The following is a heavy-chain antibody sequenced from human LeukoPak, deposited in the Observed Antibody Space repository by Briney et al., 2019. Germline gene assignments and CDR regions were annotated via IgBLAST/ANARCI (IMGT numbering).Heavy chain of an antibody. CDR1: GGSFSGYY. CDR3: ARGTTLRYFDY. D-gene: IGHD3-9*01. V-gene: IGHV4-34*01. J-gene: IGHJ4*02. Sequence: SETLSLTCAVYGGSFSGYYWSWIRQPPGKGLEWIGEIDHSGSTNYNPSLKSRVTISVDTSKNQFSLKLSSVTAADTAVYYCARGTTLRYFDYWGQGTLVTVSS. CDR2: IDHSGST.